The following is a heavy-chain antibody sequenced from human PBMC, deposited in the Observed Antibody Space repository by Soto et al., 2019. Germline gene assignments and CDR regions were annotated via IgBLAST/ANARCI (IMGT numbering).Heavy chain of an antibody. Sequence: EVQLVESGGGLIQPGGSLRLSCAVSGFTVSNNYMSWVRQAPGKGLEGVSVIYSGGYTAYGDSVKGRFTISRDNSKTTLYLKTKAPRPPDTAFFYGATHPGGGGYWGQGTLVTVSS. CDR3: ATHPGGGGY. CDR1: GFTVSNNY. D-gene: IGHD3-10*01. J-gene: IGHJ4*02. CDR2: IYSGGYT. V-gene: IGHV3-53*01.